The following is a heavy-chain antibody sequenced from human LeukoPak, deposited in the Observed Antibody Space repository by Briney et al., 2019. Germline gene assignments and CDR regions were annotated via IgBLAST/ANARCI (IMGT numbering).Heavy chain of an antibody. CDR1: GGSISSYY. Sequence: PSETLSLTCTVSGGSISSYYWSWLRQPPGKGLEWIGYIYYSGSTNYNPSLKSRVTISVDTSKNQFSLKLSSVTAADTAVYYCARKYDILTGYPPHFDYWGQGTLVTVSS. J-gene: IGHJ4*02. CDR2: IYYSGST. D-gene: IGHD3-9*01. CDR3: ARKYDILTGYPPHFDY. V-gene: IGHV4-59*08.